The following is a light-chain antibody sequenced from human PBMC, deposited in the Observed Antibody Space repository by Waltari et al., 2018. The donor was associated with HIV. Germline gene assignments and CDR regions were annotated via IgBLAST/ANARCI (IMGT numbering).Light chain of an antibody. CDR1: QIISKS. CDR2: AGT. CDR3: QQGFMIPLT. Sequence: DIQMTQFPSSLSASIGDRVTITCRSSQIISKSLNWFQQKPGKAPQLLIYAGTTLQRGVPSRFNGSVSGTVFTLTISSLQVDDFATYFCQQGFMIPLTFGPGTKVD. J-gene: IGKJ3*01. V-gene: IGKV1-39*01.